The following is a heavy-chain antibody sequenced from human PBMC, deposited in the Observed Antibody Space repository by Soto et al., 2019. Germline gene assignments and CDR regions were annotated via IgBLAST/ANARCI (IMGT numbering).Heavy chain of an antibody. V-gene: IGHV1-8*01. CDR2: MNPNSGNT. Sequence: ASVKVSCKASGYTFTSYDINWVRQATGQGHEWMGWMNPNSGNTGYAQKFQGRVTMTRNTSISTAYMELSSLRSEDTAVYYCASGYCSGGSCLSYYYYMDVWGKGTTVTSP. CDR3: ASGYCSGGSCLSYYYYMDV. CDR1: GYTFTSYD. D-gene: IGHD2-15*01. J-gene: IGHJ6*03.